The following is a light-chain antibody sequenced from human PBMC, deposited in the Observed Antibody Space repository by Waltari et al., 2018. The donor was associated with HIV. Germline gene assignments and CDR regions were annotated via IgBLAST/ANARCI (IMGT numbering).Light chain of an antibody. CDR2: EVS. V-gene: IGLV2-18*02. CDR3: ISYTTRTTWV. Sequence: QSALTQPPSVSGSPGQSVTISCTGTDSDVGRYSRVSWYQQPPGTAPKLILYEVSNRPSGVPGRFSGSKSGNMASLTISGLLPEDEALYYCISYTTRTTWVFGSGTEVTVL. CDR1: DSDVGRYSR. J-gene: IGLJ1*01.